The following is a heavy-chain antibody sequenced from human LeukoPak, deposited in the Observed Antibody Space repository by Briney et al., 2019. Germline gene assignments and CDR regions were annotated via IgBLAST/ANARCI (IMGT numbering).Heavy chain of an antibody. CDR1: GYFFSRDYY. CDR2: IYDGGST. D-gene: IGHD2-2*01. V-gene: IGHV4-38-2*01. J-gene: IGHJ5*02. Sequence: ESLSLPCALSGYFFSRDYYWGWSRQPPGKGLGGIGSIYDGGSTYYKPSLKSRVTISVDTSKNPFSLKLNSVTAADTAVYYCAVGEVLVAMWSVHWFDPGGGETLVTVSS. CDR3: AVGEVLVAMWSVHWFDP.